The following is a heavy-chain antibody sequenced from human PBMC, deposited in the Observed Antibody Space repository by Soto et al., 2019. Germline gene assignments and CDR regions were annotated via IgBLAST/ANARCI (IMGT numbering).Heavy chain of an antibody. CDR1: GFAFSSYD. CDR3: AKDANYGIIAGDALDI. V-gene: IGHV3-23*01. CDR2: ISGGGTSR. D-gene: IGHD6-13*01. Sequence: EVQLLESGGGLVQPGGSLRLSCAASGFAFSSYDMNWVRQAPGKGLEWVSSISGGGTSRYTADSVKGRFTISRDNSKNTLYLQMNSLKVEDTAIYNCAKDANYGIIAGDALDIWGQGTLVTVSS. J-gene: IGHJ3*02.